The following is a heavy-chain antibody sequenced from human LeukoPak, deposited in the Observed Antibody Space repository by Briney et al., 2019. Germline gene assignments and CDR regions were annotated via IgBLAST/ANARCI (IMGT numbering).Heavy chain of an antibody. CDR3: ARLTSKRITMVRGALYWYFDL. J-gene: IGHJ2*01. CDR1: GDSISNVDYY. V-gene: IGHV4-39*07. Sequence: SETLSLTCTVSGDSISNVDYYWGWIRQPPGKGLEWIASIFYTGNSYYNLSLMSRVTISADTSKNQFSLKLSSMTAADTAVYYCARLTSKRITMVRGALYWYFDLWGRGTLVTVSS. D-gene: IGHD3-10*01. CDR2: IFYTGNS.